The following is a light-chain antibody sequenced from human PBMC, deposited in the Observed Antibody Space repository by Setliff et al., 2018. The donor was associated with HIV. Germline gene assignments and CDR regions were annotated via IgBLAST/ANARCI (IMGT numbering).Light chain of an antibody. CDR1: SSDIGAYDY. CDR3: CSYAGSNIFV. CDR2: GVD. Sequence: QSALAQPRSVSGSRGQSITFSCTGTSSDIGAYDYVSWYQQHPGKAPKLITYGVDKRPSGVPTRFSGFKSGNTASLTIYGLQPEDEADYFCCSYAGSNIFVVGKGTKV. V-gene: IGLV2-11*01. J-gene: IGLJ1*01.